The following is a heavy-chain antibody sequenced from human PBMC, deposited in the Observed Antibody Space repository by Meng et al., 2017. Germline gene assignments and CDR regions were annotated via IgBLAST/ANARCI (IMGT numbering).Heavy chain of an antibody. CDR2: INDRGST. J-gene: IGHJ4*02. CDR3: ASTYDILTGYYKLDY. CDR1: DASFSGYY. Sequence: SETLSFTCAAHDASFSGYYWSWVRQLPGKGLECIGEINDRGSTNYNPSLKSRVTISVDTSKNQFSLKLSSVTAADTAVYYCASTYDILTGYYKLDYWGQGTLVTVSS. V-gene: IGHV4-34*01. D-gene: IGHD3-9*01.